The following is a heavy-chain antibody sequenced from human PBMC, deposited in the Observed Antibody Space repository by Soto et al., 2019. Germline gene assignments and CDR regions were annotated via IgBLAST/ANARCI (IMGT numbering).Heavy chain of an antibody. J-gene: IGHJ4*02. CDR3: ARDQTDSGGYSDS. CDR1: GFTFSSYA. Sequence: RLSCAASGFTFSSYAMHWVRQAPGKGLEWVAVISYDGSNKYYADSVKGRFTISRDNSKNTVYLQVSKLRAEDTAVYFCARDQTDSGGYSDSWGQGTLVTVSS. D-gene: IGHD3-22*01. CDR2: ISYDGSNK. V-gene: IGHV3-30-3*01.